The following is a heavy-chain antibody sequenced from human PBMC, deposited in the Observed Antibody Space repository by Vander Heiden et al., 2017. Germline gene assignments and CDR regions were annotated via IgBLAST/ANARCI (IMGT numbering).Heavy chain of an antibody. CDR3: AGDDLLSGIAY. V-gene: IGHV4-4*02. CDR2: IYHSGNT. J-gene: IGHJ4*02. CDR1: GVSISVNNW. Sequence: VPLQESGPGLVKPSGTLSLTCAVSGVSISVNNWWSWVRQTPGKGLEWIGEIYHSGNTNYNQSLQSRVSISLDKSKNQFSLTLTSVTAADTAMYYCAGDDLLSGIAYWGQGTLVTVSS. D-gene: IGHD3-3*01.